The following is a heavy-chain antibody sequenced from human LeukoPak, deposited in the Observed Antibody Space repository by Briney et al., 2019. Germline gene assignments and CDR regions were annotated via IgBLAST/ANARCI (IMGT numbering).Heavy chain of an antibody. Sequence: GGSLRLSCAASGFTFSSYWMHWVRQAPGKGLEWVSAISGSGGSTYYADSVKGRFTISRDNSKNTLYLQMNSLRAEDTAVYFCAPTPVAGTGDWGQGTLVTVSS. CDR1: GFTFSSYW. D-gene: IGHD6-19*01. CDR3: APTPVAGTGD. J-gene: IGHJ4*02. V-gene: IGHV3-23*01. CDR2: ISGSGGST.